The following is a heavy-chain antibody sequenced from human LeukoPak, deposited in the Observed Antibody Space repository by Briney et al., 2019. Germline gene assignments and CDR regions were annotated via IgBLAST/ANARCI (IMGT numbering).Heavy chain of an antibody. D-gene: IGHD4-17*01. V-gene: IGHV3-66*01. CDR2: MYTHGDS. CDR3: ARISTLTPGRYGWFDT. J-gene: IGHJ5*02. CDR1: GFIISTKY. Sequence: GGSLRLSCAASGFIISTKYMNWVRQAPGKGLERVSVMYTHGDSYYANSVKGRFTLSRDDSKNTLYLKMNSLRADDTAVYYCARISTLTPGRYGWFDTWGQGTLVTVSS.